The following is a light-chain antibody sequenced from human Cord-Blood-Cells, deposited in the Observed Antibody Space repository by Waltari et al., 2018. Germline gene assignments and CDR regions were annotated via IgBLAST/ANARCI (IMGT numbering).Light chain of an antibody. CDR2: DAS. CDR3: QQRSNWLT. V-gene: IGKV3-11*01. Sequence: EIVLTQSPAPLSLSPGARATLSCRASQSVSSYLAWYQQTPSQAPRLLSYDASNRSTGMPARFSGSGSGTDFTLTISSLEPEDFAVYYCQQRSNWLTFGGGTKVEIK. CDR1: QSVSSY. J-gene: IGKJ4*01.